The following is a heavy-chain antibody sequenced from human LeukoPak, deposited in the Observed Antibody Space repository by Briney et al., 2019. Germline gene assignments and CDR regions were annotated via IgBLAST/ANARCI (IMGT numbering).Heavy chain of an antibody. J-gene: IGHJ6*03. CDR3: AKGAGYYGDYEDYYYYYMDV. Sequence: GGSLRLSCAASGFTFSSMTWVRQAPGKGLEWVSTISGSGGSTYYADSVKGRFTISRDNSNNTLYLQMSGLRAEDTAVYYCAKGAGYYGDYEDYYYYYMDVWGKGTTVTISS. D-gene: IGHD4-17*01. V-gene: IGHV3-23*01. CDR2: ISGSGGST. CDR1: GFTFSS.